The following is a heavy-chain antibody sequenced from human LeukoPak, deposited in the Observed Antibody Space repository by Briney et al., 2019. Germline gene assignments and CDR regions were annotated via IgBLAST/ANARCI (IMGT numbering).Heavy chain of an antibody. V-gene: IGHV1-69*04. J-gene: IGHJ4*02. CDR3: AREGQYRLLSFDY. CDR2: IISILGIA. CDR1: GGTFSSYA. D-gene: IGHD2-2*01. Sequence: SVKVSCKASGGTFSSYAISWVRQAPGQGLEWMGRIISILGIANYAQKFQGRVTITADKSTSTAYMGLSSLRSEDTAVYYCAREGQYRLLSFDYWGQGTLVTVSS.